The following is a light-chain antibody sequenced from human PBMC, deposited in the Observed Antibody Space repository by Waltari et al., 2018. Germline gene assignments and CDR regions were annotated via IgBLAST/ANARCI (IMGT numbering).Light chain of an antibody. CDR1: RSISATF. CDR2: ATS. J-gene: IGKJ2*01. CDR3: QQHGDSPYT. V-gene: IGKV3-20*01. Sequence: NVLTQSPGTLSLSAGEGATLSCRASRSISATFLAWYQQKPGQAPRLLIYATSRRATGIPERFSGSGSGKDFTLTINRVEPEYFAVYYCQQHGDSPYTFGQGTRLEIK.